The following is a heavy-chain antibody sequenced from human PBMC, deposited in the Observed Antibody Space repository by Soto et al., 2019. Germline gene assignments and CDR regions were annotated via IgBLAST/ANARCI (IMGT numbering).Heavy chain of an antibody. CDR3: GRDPGDYFDS. V-gene: IGHV4-59*01. Sequence: SETLSLTCTVSGGSISSYYWSWIRQPPGKGLEWIGYIYYIGSANYNPSLKSRVTISVDTSKNQFSLKLSSVTAADTAVYYCGRDPGDYFDSWGQGTLVTVSS. CDR1: GGSISSYY. CDR2: IYYIGSA. J-gene: IGHJ4*02.